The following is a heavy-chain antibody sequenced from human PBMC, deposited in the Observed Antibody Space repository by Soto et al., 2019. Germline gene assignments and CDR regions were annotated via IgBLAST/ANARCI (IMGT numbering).Heavy chain of an antibody. CDR1: GYSFTSYW. Sequence: LGESLKISCKGSGYSFTSYWISWVRQMPGKGLEWMGRIDPSDSYTNYSPSFQGHVTISADKSVSTAYLQWSSLKASDTAMYYCARHSSPYCGGDCYSYYYYYGMDVWGQGTTVTVSS. CDR2: IDPSDSYT. D-gene: IGHD2-21*02. CDR3: ARHSSPYCGGDCYSYYYYYGMDV. V-gene: IGHV5-10-1*01. J-gene: IGHJ6*02.